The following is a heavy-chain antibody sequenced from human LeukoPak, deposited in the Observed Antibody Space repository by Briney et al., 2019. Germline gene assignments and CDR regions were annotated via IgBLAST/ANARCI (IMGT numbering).Heavy chain of an antibody. V-gene: IGHV3-30*04. D-gene: IGHD3-9*01. J-gene: IGHJ4*02. Sequence: GRSLRLSCAASEFTFSSYAMHWVRQAPDKGLEWVALISYDGSNKEFADSVKGRFTISRDNSKNSLYLQMNSLRGEDTAVYYCARGMDYDILAGPPDYWGQGTLVTVSS. CDR3: ARGMDYDILAGPPDY. CDR1: EFTFSSYA. CDR2: ISYDGSNK.